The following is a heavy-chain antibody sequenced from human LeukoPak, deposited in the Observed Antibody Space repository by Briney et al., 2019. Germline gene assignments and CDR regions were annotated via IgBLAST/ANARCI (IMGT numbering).Heavy chain of an antibody. D-gene: IGHD3-22*01. V-gene: IGHV1-46*01. J-gene: IGHJ4*01. Sequence: GASVKISCKASGYTFTNNYIHWVRQAPGQGLEWMGMINPRGGDTRFAQKFHDRLTMSRDTSTSTVYMELYTLRSEHTAIYYCARDKGGYGYYFNSWGQGTLVTVSS. CDR3: ARDKGGYGYYFNS. CDR1: GYTFTNNY. CDR2: INPRGGDT.